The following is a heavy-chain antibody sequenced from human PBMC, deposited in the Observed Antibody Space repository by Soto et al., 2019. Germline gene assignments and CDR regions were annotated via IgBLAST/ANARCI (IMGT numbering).Heavy chain of an antibody. J-gene: IGHJ4*02. CDR3: ARGGVSTRTFDY. Sequence: PGVSLKISCKGSGYSFTSYWISWVRQMPGKGLELMGIIYPSDSDTRYRPSFQGQVTISADKSISSAYLQWSSLRASDTAMYYCARGGVSTRTFDYWGQGTPVTVSS. CDR1: GYSFTSYW. CDR2: IYPSDSDT. D-gene: IGHD3-3*01. V-gene: IGHV5-51*01.